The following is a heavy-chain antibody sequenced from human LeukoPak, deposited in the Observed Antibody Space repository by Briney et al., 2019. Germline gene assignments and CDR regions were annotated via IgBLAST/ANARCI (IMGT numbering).Heavy chain of an antibody. V-gene: IGHV3-7*01. D-gene: IGHD3-10*01. CDR2: IKQDGSEK. CDR1: GFTFSSYW. Sequence: GGSLRLSCAASGFTFSSYWMSWVRQAPGKGLEWVANIKQDGSEKYYVDSVKGRFTISRDNAKSSLYLQMNSLRAEDTAVYYCATRYYYGSGTNWFDPWGQGTLVTVSS. CDR3: ATRYYYGSGTNWFDP. J-gene: IGHJ5*02.